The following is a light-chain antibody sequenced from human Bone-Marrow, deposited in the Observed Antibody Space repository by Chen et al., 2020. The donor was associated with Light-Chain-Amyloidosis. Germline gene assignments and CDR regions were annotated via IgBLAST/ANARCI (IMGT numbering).Light chain of an antibody. CDR3: QNYYSAAFT. CDR2: AAR. V-gene: IGKV1-27*01. CDR1: RPISFF. J-gene: IGKJ3*01. Sequence: IQMTQSPSSLSASVGDRVSLTCRASRPISFFLAWYQQKPGRLPRLLIYAARPLQSGVPSRFSGSTSGTDFTLTISSLQPEDVATYYCQNYYSAAFTFGPGTKVDIK.